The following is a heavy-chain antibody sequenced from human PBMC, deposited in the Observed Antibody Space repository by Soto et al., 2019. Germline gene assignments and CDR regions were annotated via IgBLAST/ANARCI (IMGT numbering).Heavy chain of an antibody. CDR1: GFTVSSNY. V-gene: IGHV3-53*01. Sequence: EVQLVESGGGLIQPGGSLRLSCAASGFTVSSNYMSWVRQAPGKGLEWVSVIYSGGSTYYADSVKGRFTISRDKSKNTLYLEMNSVRAEVTAVDYCARDGRPAGAGGWGQGTLVTVSS. CDR2: IYSGGST. D-gene: IGHD6-19*01. CDR3: ARDGRPAGAGG. J-gene: IGHJ4*02.